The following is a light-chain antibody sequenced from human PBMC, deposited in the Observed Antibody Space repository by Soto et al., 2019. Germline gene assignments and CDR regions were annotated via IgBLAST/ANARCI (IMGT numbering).Light chain of an antibody. CDR3: LVIFTGVGEV. V-gene: IGLV7-46*01. J-gene: IGLJ1*01. CDR1: TGAVTSGHW. CDR2: DTD. Sequence: QAVVTQKPSLTVSPGGTVTLTCGSSTGAVTSGHWPHWFQQKPGQAPRTLIYDTDNKHPWTPARFSGSLLGGKAALTLSGAQPEDEGDYYCLVIFTGVGEVFGTGTKLTVL.